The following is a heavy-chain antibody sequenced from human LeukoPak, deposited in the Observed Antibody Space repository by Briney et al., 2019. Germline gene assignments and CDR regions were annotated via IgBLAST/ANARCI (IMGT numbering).Heavy chain of an antibody. J-gene: IGHJ4*02. V-gene: IGHV3-30*18. CDR3: AKSSSGWSYFDY. CDR1: GLTFSSYG. D-gene: IGHD6-19*01. CDR2: ISYDGSNK. Sequence: GRSLRLSCATSGLTFSSYGMHWVRQPPGKGLEWVAVISYDGSNKYYADSVKGRFTISRDNSKNTLYLQMNSLRAEDTAVYYCAKSSSGWSYFDYWGQGTLVTVSS.